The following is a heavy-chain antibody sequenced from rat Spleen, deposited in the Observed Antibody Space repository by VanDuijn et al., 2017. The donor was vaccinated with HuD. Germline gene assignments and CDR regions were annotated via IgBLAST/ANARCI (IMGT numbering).Heavy chain of an antibody. CDR2: ISYDGSST. D-gene: IGHD4-3*01. V-gene: IGHV5-7*01. J-gene: IGHJ4*01. Sequence: EVQLVESDGGLVQPGRSLKLSCAASGFTFNDYYMAWVRQTPKKGLEWVATISYDGSSTYYRDSVKGRFTISRDNAKSTLYLQMDSLRSEDTATYYCARHNSGYGVMDAWGQGASVTVSS. CDR3: ARHNSGYGVMDA. CDR1: GFTFNDYY.